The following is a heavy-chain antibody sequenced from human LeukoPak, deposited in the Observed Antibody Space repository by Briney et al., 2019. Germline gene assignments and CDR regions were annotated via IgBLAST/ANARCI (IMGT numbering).Heavy chain of an antibody. Sequence: GESLKISCKGSGYSFSTYWIGWVRQMPGKGLEWMGIIFPGDSDTSHSPSFQGQVTISADKSSNTAYLRWSSLKASDTAIYYCATSESQTRFDYWGQGTLVTVSS. D-gene: IGHD1/OR15-1a*01. CDR3: ATSESQTRFDY. V-gene: IGHV5-51*01. CDR2: IFPGDSDT. J-gene: IGHJ4*02. CDR1: GYSFSTYW.